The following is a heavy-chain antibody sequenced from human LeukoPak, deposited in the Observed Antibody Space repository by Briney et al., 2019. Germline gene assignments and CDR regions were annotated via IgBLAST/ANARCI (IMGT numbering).Heavy chain of an antibody. Sequence: GESLKISCKGSGYGFTTYWISWVRQLPGKGLEWMGKIDPSDSYTNYSPSFQGHVTISTDKSISTAYLHWSSLKASDTAMYYCARLKYYYDSSGYYLDYWGQGTLVTVSS. CDR1: GYGFTTYW. V-gene: IGHV5-10-1*01. CDR3: ARLKYYYDSSGYYLDY. J-gene: IGHJ4*02. D-gene: IGHD3-22*01. CDR2: IDPSDSYT.